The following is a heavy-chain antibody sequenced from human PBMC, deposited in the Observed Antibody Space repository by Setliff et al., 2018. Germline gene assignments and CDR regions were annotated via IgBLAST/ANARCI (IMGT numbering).Heavy chain of an antibody. CDR2: IFWSGTT. D-gene: IGHD6-19*01. J-gene: IGHJ6*03. V-gene: IGHV4-39*01. Sequence: SETLSLTCTVSGGSITSSSYYWGWVRQPPGKGLEWIGTIFWSGTTYYNPSLNSRGTISVDTSRDQFSLKLSSVTAADTAVYYCAVAVAGGDYYYYYYYMDVWGKGTTVTVSS. CDR1: GGSITSSSYY. CDR3: AVAVAGGDYYYYYYYMDV.